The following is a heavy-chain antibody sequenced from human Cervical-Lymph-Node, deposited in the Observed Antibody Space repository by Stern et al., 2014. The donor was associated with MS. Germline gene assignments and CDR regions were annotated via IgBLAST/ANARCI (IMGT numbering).Heavy chain of an antibody. V-gene: IGHV3-23*04. CDR1: GFTFKNFA. J-gene: IGHJ4*02. CDR2: SGSDGAT. Sequence: VQLVQSGGGLVQPGGSLRLSCVGSGFTFKNFAMTWVRQAPGEGLEWIAGSGSDGATHFADSVRGRFSLSRDNSKNTLYLQMDSLRAEDTAVYYCGKDLFYWSADSWGQGSLVTVSS. CDR3: GKDLFYWSADS. D-gene: IGHD3-3*01.